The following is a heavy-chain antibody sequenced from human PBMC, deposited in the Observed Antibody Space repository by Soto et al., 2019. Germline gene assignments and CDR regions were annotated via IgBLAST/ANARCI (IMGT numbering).Heavy chain of an antibody. V-gene: IGHV1-2*04. Sequence: ASVKVSCKASGYTFTGYYMHWVRQAPGQGLEWMGWINPNSGGTNYAQKFQGWVTMTRDTSISTAYMELSRLRSDDTAVYYCARGLYSSSSGYYYMDVWGKGTTVTVSS. CDR3: ARGLYSSSSGYYYMDV. J-gene: IGHJ6*03. D-gene: IGHD6-6*01. CDR2: INPNSGGT. CDR1: GYTFTGYY.